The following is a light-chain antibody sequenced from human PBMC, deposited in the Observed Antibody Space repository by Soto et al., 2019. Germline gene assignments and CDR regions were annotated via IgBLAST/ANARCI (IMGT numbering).Light chain of an antibody. J-gene: IGKJ2*01. CDR1: QSVSSNY. V-gene: IGKV3-20*01. CDR2: SAS. CDR3: QQYGNSPYT. Sequence: EIVLTQSPGTLSLSPGEGATLSCRASQSVSSNYLAWYQQKPGQAPRLLIYSASSRATGIPDRFSGSGSGTDFTLTISRLEPEDFAVYYCQQYGNSPYTFGQGTKVDI.